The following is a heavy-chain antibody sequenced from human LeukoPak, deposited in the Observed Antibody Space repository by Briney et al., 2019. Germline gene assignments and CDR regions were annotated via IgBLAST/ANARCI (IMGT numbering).Heavy chain of an antibody. Sequence: GGSLTLSCAASGFTFSSYAMHWVRQAPGKGLEYVSAINNYGGLTYYADSVKGRFTISRDNSKRTLYLQMNSLRAEDTAVYYCARGSWFGELLGSYFDYWGQGTLVTVSS. CDR3: ARGSWFGELLGSYFDY. J-gene: IGHJ4*02. D-gene: IGHD3-10*01. V-gene: IGHV3-64*04. CDR1: GFTFSSYA. CDR2: INNYGGLT.